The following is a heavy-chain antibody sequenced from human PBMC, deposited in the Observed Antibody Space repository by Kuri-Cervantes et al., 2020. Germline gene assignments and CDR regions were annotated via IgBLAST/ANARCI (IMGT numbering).Heavy chain of an antibody. Sequence: GESLKISCAASGFTFSSYSMNWVRQAPGKGLEWVSYISSSSSTIYYADSVKGRFTISRDNSKNTLYLQMNSLRAEDTAVYYCARDSAPYYDFWSGYYKGDYGMDVWGQGTTVTVSS. CDR1: GFTFSSYS. V-gene: IGHV3-48*01. D-gene: IGHD3-3*01. J-gene: IGHJ6*02. CDR3: ARDSAPYYDFWSGYYKGDYGMDV. CDR2: ISSSSSTI.